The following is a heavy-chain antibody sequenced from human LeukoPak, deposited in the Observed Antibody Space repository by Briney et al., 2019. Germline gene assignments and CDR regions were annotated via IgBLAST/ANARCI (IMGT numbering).Heavy chain of an antibody. J-gene: IGHJ4*02. CDR3: ARGPSGYHNT. V-gene: IGHV1-46*01. D-gene: IGHD5-12*01. CDR2: ISPSGGST. Sequence: ASVKVSCKASGYTFTGYYMHWVRQAPGQGPEWMGVISPSGGSTTYAQKFQGRLTLTRDMSTSTDYLELSSLRSEDTAVYYCARGPSGYHNTGGQGTLVTVSS. CDR1: GYTFTGYY.